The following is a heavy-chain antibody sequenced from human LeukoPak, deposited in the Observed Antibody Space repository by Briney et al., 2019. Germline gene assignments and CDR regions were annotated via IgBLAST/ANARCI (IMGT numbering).Heavy chain of an antibody. V-gene: IGHV3-20*04. CDR3: VKDVSSNWYSFDH. Sequence: PGGSLRLSCAASGGTIGDYVMSWVRQAPGKGLEWVSGINWAGTNTFYAESVKGRFTISRDTAENSLFLQMNSLRDDDTAFYYCVKDVSSNWYSFDHWGQGTLVTVSS. CDR1: GGTIGDYV. CDR2: INWAGTNT. D-gene: IGHD1-1*01. J-gene: IGHJ4*02.